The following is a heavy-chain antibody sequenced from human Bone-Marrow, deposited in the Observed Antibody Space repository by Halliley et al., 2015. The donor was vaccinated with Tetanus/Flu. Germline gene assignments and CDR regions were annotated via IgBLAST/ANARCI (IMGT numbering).Heavy chain of an antibody. D-gene: IGHD1-26*01. CDR1: GDSISSYY. CDR2: IYYSGRT. J-gene: IGHJ5*02. CDR3: ARRGDPEVDNWFAP. Sequence: TLSLTCTVSGDSISSYYWSWIRQPPGKGLEWIGFIYYSGRTNYNPSLKSRVTISVDTSKNHFSLRLRSVTAADTAVYYCARRGDPEVDNWFAPWGQGTLVTVSS. V-gene: IGHV4-59*08.